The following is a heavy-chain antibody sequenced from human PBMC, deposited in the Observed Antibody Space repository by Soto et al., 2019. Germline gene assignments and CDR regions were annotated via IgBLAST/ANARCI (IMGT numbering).Heavy chain of an antibody. Sequence: PSETLSLTCAVYGGSFSGYYWSWIRQPPGKGLEWIGYIYYSGSTNYNPSLKSRVTISVDTSKNQFSLKLSSVTAADTAVYYCARQGVTISSFDYWGQGTLVTVSS. CDR1: GGSFSGYY. CDR3: ARQGVTISSFDY. CDR2: IYYSGST. V-gene: IGHV4-59*01. D-gene: IGHD3-3*01. J-gene: IGHJ4*02.